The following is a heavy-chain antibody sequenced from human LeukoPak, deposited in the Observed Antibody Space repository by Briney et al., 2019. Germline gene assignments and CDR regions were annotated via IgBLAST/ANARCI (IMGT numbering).Heavy chain of an antibody. CDR1: GGSTSSGLYS. V-gene: IGHV4-30-2*01. J-gene: IGHJ5*02. Sequence: SQTLSLTCDVSGGSTSSGLYSWSWIRQPLGKGLEWIGYIYHTGSTYYNPSLKSRATISVDTSKNQFSLRLSSVTAADTAVYYCARLQYCSGTSCYWFDPWGQGTLVTVSS. D-gene: IGHD2-2*01. CDR3: ARLQYCSGTSCYWFDP. CDR2: IYHTGST.